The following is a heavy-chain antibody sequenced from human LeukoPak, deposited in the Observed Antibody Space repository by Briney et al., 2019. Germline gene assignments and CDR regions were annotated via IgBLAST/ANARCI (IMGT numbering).Heavy chain of an antibody. CDR1: RGSMTTDY. CDR2: IYYSGST. CDR3: ARLTGTTSGFDP. V-gene: IGHV4-59*01. Sequence: SETLSLTCTVSRGSMTTDYWNWIRQPPGKGLEWIGSIYYSGSTNYNPSLKSRVTISVDTSKNQFSLKLSSVTAADTAVYYCARLTGTTSGFDPWGQGTLVTVSS. J-gene: IGHJ5*02. D-gene: IGHD1-7*01.